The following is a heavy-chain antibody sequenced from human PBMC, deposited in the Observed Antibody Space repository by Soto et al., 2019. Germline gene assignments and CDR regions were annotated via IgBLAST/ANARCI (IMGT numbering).Heavy chain of an antibody. J-gene: IGHJ4*02. Sequence: LSLTCAASGFTFSSYAMSWVRQAPGKGLEWVSAISGSGGSTYYADSVKGRFTISRDNSKNTLYLQMNSLRAEDTAVYYCAKDLDSSSSRVSLWGQGTLVTVSS. V-gene: IGHV3-23*01. CDR1: GFTFSSYA. D-gene: IGHD6-6*01. CDR2: ISGSGGST. CDR3: AKDLDSSSSRVSL.